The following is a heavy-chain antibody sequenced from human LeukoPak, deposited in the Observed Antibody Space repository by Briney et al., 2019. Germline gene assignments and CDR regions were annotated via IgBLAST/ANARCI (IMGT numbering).Heavy chain of an antibody. J-gene: IGHJ1*01. CDR1: GFTVSNNY. D-gene: IGHD4-11*01. CDR3: ATYSILNAREFRY. CDR2: IYSNGVT. Sequence: GGSLRLSCAASGFTVSNNYMIWVRQAPGKGLEWVSLIYSNGVTNYADSVKGRFTISRDSSKNTLYLQMNSVRAEDTAVYYCATYSILNAREFRYWGQGTLVTVTS. V-gene: IGHV3-66*01.